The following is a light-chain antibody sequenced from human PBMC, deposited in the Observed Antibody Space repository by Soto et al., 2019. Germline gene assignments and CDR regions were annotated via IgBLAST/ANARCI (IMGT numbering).Light chain of an antibody. CDR1: ESVSSW. CDR2: KAS. Sequence: DIQMTQSPSTLSASVGDRVTITCRASESVSSWLAWYQQKPGKAPKFLIYKASTLQGGVPSRFSGSGSGTEFSLTISSLQPDDGATYFCQHYHSYPYTFGQGTKLEIK. V-gene: IGKV1-5*03. J-gene: IGKJ2*01. CDR3: QHYHSYPYT.